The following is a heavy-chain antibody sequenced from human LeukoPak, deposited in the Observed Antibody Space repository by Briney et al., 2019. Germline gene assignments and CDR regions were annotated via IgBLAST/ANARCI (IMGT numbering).Heavy chain of an antibody. CDR1: GFTFSSYS. CDR2: ISSSSSYI. D-gene: IGHD5-12*01. Sequence: GGSLRLSCAASGFTFSSYSMNWVRQAPGKGLEWVSSISSSSSYIYYADSVKGRFTISRDNVKNSLCLQMNSLRAEDTAVYYCARLRGFDAFDIWGQGTMVTVSS. CDR3: ARLRGFDAFDI. V-gene: IGHV3-21*01. J-gene: IGHJ3*02.